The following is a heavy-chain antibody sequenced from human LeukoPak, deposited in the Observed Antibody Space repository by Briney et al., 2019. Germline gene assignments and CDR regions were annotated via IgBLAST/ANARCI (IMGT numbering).Heavy chain of an antibody. CDR2: ISSNGGST. J-gene: IGHJ3*02. D-gene: IGHD6-19*01. Sequence: GGFLRLSCAASGFTFSSYAMHWVRQAPGKGLEYVSAISSNGGSTYYANSVKGRFTISRDNSKNTLYLQMGSLRAEDMAVYYCARSAYSSGWYWRAFDIWGQGTMVTVSS. CDR1: GFTFSSYA. V-gene: IGHV3-64*01. CDR3: ARSAYSSGWYWRAFDI.